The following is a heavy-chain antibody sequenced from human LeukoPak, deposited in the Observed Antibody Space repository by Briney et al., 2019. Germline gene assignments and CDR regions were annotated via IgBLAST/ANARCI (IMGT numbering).Heavy chain of an antibody. CDR1: GGSISSGDYY. J-gene: IGHJ4*02. V-gene: IGHV4-30-4*08. CDR2: IDYSGST. CDR3: ARVEYYDFWSGYPYYFDY. Sequence: SETLSLTCTVSGGSISSGDYYWSWIRQPPGKGLEWIGYIDYSGSTYYNPSLKSRVTISVDTSKNQFSLKLSSVTAADTAVYYCARVEYYDFWSGYPYYFDYWGQGTLVTVSS. D-gene: IGHD3-3*01.